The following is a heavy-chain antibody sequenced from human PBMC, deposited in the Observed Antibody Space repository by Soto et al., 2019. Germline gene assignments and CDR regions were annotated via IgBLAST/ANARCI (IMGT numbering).Heavy chain of an antibody. J-gene: IGHJ4*02. D-gene: IGHD5-12*01. CDR2: IHGDGDYI. V-gene: IGHV3-64*02. CDR1: GFTFSCRA. Sequence: PXXSQSLSDAPSGFTFSCRAMRWIRQAPGKGLDYVSTIHGDGDYIHYSDSVKGRFTISRDNSKNTLYLQMGSLRAEDMAVYYCARTSGYAFDYWGRGTLVTVSS. CDR3: ARTSGYAFDY.